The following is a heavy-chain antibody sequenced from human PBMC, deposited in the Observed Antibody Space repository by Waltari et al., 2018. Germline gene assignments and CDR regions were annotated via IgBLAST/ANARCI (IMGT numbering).Heavy chain of an antibody. J-gene: IGHJ4*02. Sequence: EVHLVQSGGGLVQPGGSLRLSCAASGFTCGNYWMNWVRQATGKGLEWVANINRDGSEIHYVDSMRGRFTISRDNTENSLSLQMNSLRAEDTALYYCARGLYDTSGCLDYWGQGTLVAVSS. D-gene: IGHD3-22*01. CDR3: ARGLYDTSGCLDY. CDR1: GFTCGNYW. V-gene: IGHV3-7*03. CDR2: INRDGSEI.